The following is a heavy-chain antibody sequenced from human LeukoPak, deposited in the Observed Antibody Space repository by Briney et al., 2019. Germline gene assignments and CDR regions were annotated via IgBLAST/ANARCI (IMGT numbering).Heavy chain of an antibody. CDR1: GFTFRSYW. V-gene: IGHV3-7*01. J-gene: IGHJ5*02. CDR2: IKQDGSET. D-gene: IGHD3-10*01. Sequence: GGSLRLSCAASGFTFRSYWMTWVRQSPGKGLEWVANIKQDGSETYHVDSVKGRFTISRDNAKDSLYLEMNSLRAEDTAVYYCARGGQAGTGDLWGQVTLVTVSS. CDR3: ARGGQAGTGDL.